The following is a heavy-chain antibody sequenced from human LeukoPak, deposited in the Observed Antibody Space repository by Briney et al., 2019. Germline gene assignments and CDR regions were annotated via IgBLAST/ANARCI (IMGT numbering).Heavy chain of an antibody. CDR1: GGSLSNYY. D-gene: IGHD5-24*01. V-gene: IGHV4-59*12. CDR2: IYYSGST. CDR3: ARDRDGYTLGGFDY. Sequence: SETLSLTCTVSGGSLSNYYWSWIRLPPGKGLEWIGYIYYSGSTNYNPSLKSRVTISVDTSKKEVSLKLSSVTAADTAVYYCARDRDGYTLGGFDYWGQGTLVTVSS. J-gene: IGHJ4*02.